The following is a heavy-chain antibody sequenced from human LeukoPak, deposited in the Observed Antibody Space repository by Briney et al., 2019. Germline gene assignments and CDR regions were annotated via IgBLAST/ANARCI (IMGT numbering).Heavy chain of an antibody. CDR2: IYYSGST. CDR3: ARAILEGRFLEWLLQRGWYFDL. D-gene: IGHD3-3*01. J-gene: IGHJ2*01. Sequence: PSETLSLTCTVSGGSISSGDYYWSWIRQPPGKGLEWIVDIYYSGSTYYNPSLKSRVTISVDTSKNQFSLKLSSVTAADTAVYYCARAILEGRFLEWLLQRGWYFDLWGRGTLVTVSS. V-gene: IGHV4-30-4*01. CDR1: GGSISSGDYY.